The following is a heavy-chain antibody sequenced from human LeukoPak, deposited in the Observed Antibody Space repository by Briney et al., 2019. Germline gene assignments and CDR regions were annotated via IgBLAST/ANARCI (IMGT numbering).Heavy chain of an antibody. J-gene: IGHJ4*02. V-gene: IGHV3-21*01. CDR1: GFTFSTYS. CDR3: AKHSLFG. Sequence: PGGSLRLSCAASGFTFSTYSLNWVRQAPGKGLEWVSSISSSSSYIYYADSVKGRFTISRDNSKNTLYLQMNSLRAEDTAVYYCAKHSLFGWGQGTLVTVSS. CDR2: ISSSSSYI. D-gene: IGHD3-16*01.